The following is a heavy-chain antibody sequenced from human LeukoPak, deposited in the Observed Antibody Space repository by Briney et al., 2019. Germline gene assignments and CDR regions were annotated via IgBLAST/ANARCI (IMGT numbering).Heavy chain of an antibody. D-gene: IGHD1-26*01. CDR1: GITFSYYS. V-gene: IGHV3-48*04. Sequence: PGGSLRLSCAASGITFSYYSMNWVRQAPGKGLEWVSYISSTGRTIYYADSVKGRFTISRDNAKNSLYLQMNSLRAEDTAVYYCARVRVGATVYFEYWGQGTLVTVSS. CDR2: ISSTGRTI. J-gene: IGHJ4*02. CDR3: ARVRVGATVYFEY.